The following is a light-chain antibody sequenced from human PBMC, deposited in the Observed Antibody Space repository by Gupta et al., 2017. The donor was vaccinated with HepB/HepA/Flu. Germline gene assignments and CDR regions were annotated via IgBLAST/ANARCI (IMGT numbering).Light chain of an antibody. Sequence: IVMRQSPATMSVSPGERATLSCSPSQSVSSNLAWYQQKPGQAPRLLIYGSSTRATGIPARFSGSGSGTEFTLTISSLQSEDFAVYYCQQYNDWPWTFGQGTKVDIK. CDR1: QSVSSN. J-gene: IGKJ1*01. CDR2: GSS. V-gene: IGKV3-15*01. CDR3: QQYNDWPWT.